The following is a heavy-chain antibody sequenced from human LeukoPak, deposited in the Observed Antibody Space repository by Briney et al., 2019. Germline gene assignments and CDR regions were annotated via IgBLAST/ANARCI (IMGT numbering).Heavy chain of an antibody. V-gene: IGHV4-59*08. J-gene: IGHJ4*02. Sequence: SETLSLTCTVSGGSISGYYWSWIRQPPGKGLEWIGYIYYSGSTNYNPSLKSRVTISVDTSKNQFSLKLSSVTAADTAVYYCARGLTFLFWGQGTLVTVSS. CDR2: IYYSGST. D-gene: IGHD2-21*02. CDR1: GGSISGYY. CDR3: ARGLTFLF.